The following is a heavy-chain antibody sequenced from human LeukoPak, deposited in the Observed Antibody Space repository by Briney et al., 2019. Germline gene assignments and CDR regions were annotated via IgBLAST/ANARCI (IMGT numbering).Heavy chain of an antibody. V-gene: IGHV4-4*07. CDR1: SGCISSYY. D-gene: IGHD3-22*01. CDR2: VYSRGST. Sequence: SETLSLTCTVSSGCISSYYWNWIRQPAGKGLEWIGRVYSRGSTNYNPSLKSRVTMSVDTSKNQFSLRLSSVTAADTAVYYCAREDTSRYYLGFDYWGQGTLVTVSS. CDR3: AREDTSRYYLGFDY. J-gene: IGHJ4*02.